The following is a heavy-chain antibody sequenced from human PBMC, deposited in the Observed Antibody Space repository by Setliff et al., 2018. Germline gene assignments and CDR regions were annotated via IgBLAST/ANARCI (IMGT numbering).Heavy chain of an antibody. Sequence: SETLSLTCTVSGDSISSYYWSWIRQPPGKGLEWIGYIYYSGGTNYNPSLKSRVTMSVATFENHFSLKLNSLTAADTAVYYCARLSWNGLRYYGLDVWGQGTTVTVSS. J-gene: IGHJ6*02. CDR1: GDSISSYY. D-gene: IGHD3-3*01. CDR3: ARLSWNGLRYYGLDV. V-gene: IGHV4-59*01. CDR2: IYYSGGT.